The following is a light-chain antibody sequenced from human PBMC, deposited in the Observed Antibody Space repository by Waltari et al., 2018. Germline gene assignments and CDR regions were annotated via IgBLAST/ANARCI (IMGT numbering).Light chain of an antibody. J-gene: IGKJ4*01. Sequence: EIVLTQSPATLSLSPGDRATPSCRASQNVGGYLAWFQQKPGQAPRLLIYHASNRATGLPARFSGSGSGTDFTLTISSLEPEDFAIYYCQQRSSWPLTFGGGTKVEI. CDR3: QQRSSWPLT. CDR1: QNVGGY. CDR2: HAS. V-gene: IGKV3-11*01.